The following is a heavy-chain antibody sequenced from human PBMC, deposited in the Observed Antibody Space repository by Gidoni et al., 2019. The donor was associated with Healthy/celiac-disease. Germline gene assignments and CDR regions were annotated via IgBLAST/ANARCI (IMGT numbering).Heavy chain of an antibody. Sequence: QVQLVQSGAEVKKPGASVKVSCKAAGSTFTSSGISWVRQAPGQGLEWMGWISAYNGNTNYAQKLQGRVTMTTDTSTSTAYMELRSLRSDDTAVYYCARDEGSSGWYSPGWFDPWGQGTLVTVSS. CDR2: ISAYNGNT. CDR1: GSTFTSSG. CDR3: ARDEGSSGWYSPGWFDP. V-gene: IGHV1-18*01. J-gene: IGHJ5*02. D-gene: IGHD6-19*01.